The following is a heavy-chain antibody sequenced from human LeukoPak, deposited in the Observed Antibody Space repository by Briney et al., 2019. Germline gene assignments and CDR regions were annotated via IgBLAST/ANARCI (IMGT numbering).Heavy chain of an antibody. J-gene: IGHJ4*02. Sequence: SVKVSCKASGGTFSSYAISWVRQAPGQGLEWMGGIIPIFGTANYAQRFQGRVTITADESTSTAYMELSSLRSEDTAVYYCATSRGSPWDYFDYWGQGTLVTVSS. D-gene: IGHD6-25*01. CDR3: ATSRGSPWDYFDY. V-gene: IGHV1-69*01. CDR1: GGTFSSYA. CDR2: IIPIFGTA.